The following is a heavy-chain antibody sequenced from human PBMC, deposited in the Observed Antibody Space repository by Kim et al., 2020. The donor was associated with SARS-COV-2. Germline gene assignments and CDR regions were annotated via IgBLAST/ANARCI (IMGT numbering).Heavy chain of an antibody. J-gene: IGHJ6*02. CDR2: INHSGST. CDR3: ARGQLEPYQSTVIFYYYYGMDV. CDR1: GGSFSGYY. D-gene: IGHD4-17*01. V-gene: IGHV4-34*01. Sequence: SETLSLTCAVYGGSFSGYYWSWIRQPPGKGLEWIGEINHSGSTNYNPSLKSRVTISVDTSKNQFSLKLSSVTAADTAVYYCARGQLEPYQSTVIFYYYYGMDVWGQGTTVTVSS.